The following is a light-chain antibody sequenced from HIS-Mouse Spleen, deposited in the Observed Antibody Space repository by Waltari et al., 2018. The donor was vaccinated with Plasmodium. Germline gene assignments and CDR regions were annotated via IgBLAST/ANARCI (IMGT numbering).Light chain of an antibody. J-gene: IGLJ1*01. CDR2: DVS. CDR1: SSDVGGYNY. CDR3: CSYAGSYTYV. Sequence: QSALTQPRSVSGSPGQSVTISCTGTSSDVGGYNYVSWYQQPPGQAPKLMIYDVSKRPPGVPDRFSGSKSGNTASLTISGLQAEDEADYYCCSYAGSYTYVFGTGTKVTVL. V-gene: IGLV2-11*01.